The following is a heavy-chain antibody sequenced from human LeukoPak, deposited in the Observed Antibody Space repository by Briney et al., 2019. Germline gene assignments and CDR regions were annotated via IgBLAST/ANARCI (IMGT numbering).Heavy chain of an antibody. CDR3: ASTTLGYYYYYYYMDV. V-gene: IGHV4-59*01. D-gene: IGHD4-23*01. J-gene: IGHJ6*03. Sequence: SETLSLTCTVSGGSISSYYWSWIRQPPGKGLEWIGYIYYSGSTNYNPSLKSRVTISVDTSKNQFSLKLSSVTAADTAVYYCASTTLGYYYYYYYMDVWGKGTTVTVSS. CDR2: IYYSGST. CDR1: GGSISSYY.